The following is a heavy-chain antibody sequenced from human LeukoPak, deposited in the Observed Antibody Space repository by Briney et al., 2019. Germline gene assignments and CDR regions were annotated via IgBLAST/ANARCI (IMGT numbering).Heavy chain of an antibody. CDR2: IYYSGST. V-gene: IGHV4-31*11. CDR3: ARGRPEWLGMPFDY. D-gene: IGHD3-3*01. Sequence: SETLSLTCAVYGGSFSGYYWSWIRQHPGKGLEWIGYIYYSGSTYYNPSLKSRVTISVDTSKNQFSLKLSSVTAADTAVYYCARGRPEWLGMPFDYWGQGTLVTVSS. J-gene: IGHJ4*02. CDR1: GGSFSGYY.